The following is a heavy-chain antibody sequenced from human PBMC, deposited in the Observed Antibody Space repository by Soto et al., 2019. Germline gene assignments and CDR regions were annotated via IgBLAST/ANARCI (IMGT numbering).Heavy chain of an antibody. V-gene: IGHV3-48*01. CDR1: GFTFCSYS. CDR2: ISSSSSTI. J-gene: IGHJ4*02. CDR3: ARDVGGIGLRYFDWLSPTGYFDY. Sequence: PGGSLRLSCAASGFTFCSYSMNWVRQAPGKGLEWVSCISSSSSTIYYADSVKGRFTISRDNAKNSLYLQMNSLRAEDTAVYYCARDVGGIGLRYFDWLSPTGYFDYWGQGTLVTVSS. D-gene: IGHD3-9*01.